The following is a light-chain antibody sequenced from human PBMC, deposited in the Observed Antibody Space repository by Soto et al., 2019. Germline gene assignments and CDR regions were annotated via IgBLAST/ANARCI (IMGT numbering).Light chain of an antibody. J-gene: IGLJ2*01. CDR3: AAWDDSLRVV. V-gene: IGLV1-44*01. CDR1: SSNIGSNT. Sequence: QSVLTQPPSASGTPGQRVTISCSGSSSNIGSNTVNWYQQLPGTAPKLLIYSNNQRPSGVPDLFSGSKSGTSASLAISGLQSEDEADYYCAAWDDSLRVVFGGGTKVTVL. CDR2: SNN.